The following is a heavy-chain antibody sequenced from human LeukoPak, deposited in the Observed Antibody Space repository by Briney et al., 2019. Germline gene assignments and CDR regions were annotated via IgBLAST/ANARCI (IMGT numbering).Heavy chain of an antibody. CDR1: GFTFTNYW. Sequence: GGSLRLSCAASGFTFTNYWMSWFRQAPGKGLEWVGFIRSKAYGGRTEYAASVKGRITISRDDSKSIAYLQMNSLKTEDTAVYYCTRDLRIVGATTESYWGQGTLVTVSS. D-gene: IGHD1-26*01. CDR3: TRDLRIVGATTESY. CDR2: IRSKAYGGRT. J-gene: IGHJ4*02. V-gene: IGHV3-49*03.